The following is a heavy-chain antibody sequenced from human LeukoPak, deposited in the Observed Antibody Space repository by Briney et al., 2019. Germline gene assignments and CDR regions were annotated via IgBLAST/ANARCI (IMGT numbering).Heavy chain of an antibody. CDR2: VSSYNGDT. CDR3: AKDWHILTGRNCFDP. D-gene: IGHD3-9*01. V-gene: IGHV1-18*01. J-gene: IGHJ5*02. Sequence: ASVRVSCKASGYTFNNYGICWVRQAPGQGLEWMGWVSSYNGDTNYAQKFQGRVTMSTDTSTSTAYMELRSLTFDDTAIYYCAKDWHILTGRNCFDPWGQGTLVTVSS. CDR1: GYTFNNYG.